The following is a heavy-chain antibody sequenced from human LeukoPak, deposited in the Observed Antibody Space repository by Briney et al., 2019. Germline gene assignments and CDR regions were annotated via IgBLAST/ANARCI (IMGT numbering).Heavy chain of an antibody. CDR2: ISAYNGNT. V-gene: IGHV1-18*01. Sequence: ASVKVSCKASGYTFTSYGISWVRQAPGQGLEWMGWISAYNGNTNYAQKLQGRVTMTTDTSTSTAYMELRSLRSDDTAVYYCARDIWGLLREINWFDPWGQGTLVTVSS. CDR3: ARDIWGLLREINWFDP. J-gene: IGHJ5*02. D-gene: IGHD1-26*01. CDR1: GYTFTSYG.